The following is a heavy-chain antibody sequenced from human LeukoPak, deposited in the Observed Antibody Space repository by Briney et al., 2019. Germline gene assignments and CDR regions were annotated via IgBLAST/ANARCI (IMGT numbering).Heavy chain of an antibody. Sequence: PGGSLRLSCAASGISFSTYAMHWVRQAPGKGLEWVAVIWNDESNRFYADSVKGRFTISRDNSKNTLYLQMNTLRDEDTGVYYCARDDYSETSGGTRDWGQGTLVTVST. J-gene: IGHJ4*02. D-gene: IGHD3-10*01. CDR2: IWNDESNR. CDR1: GISFSTYA. V-gene: IGHV3-33*01. CDR3: ARDDYSETSGGTRD.